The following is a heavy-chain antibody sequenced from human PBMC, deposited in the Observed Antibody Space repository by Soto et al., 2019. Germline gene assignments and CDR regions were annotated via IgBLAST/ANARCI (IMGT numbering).Heavy chain of an antibody. CDR1: GFTFSSYW. J-gene: IGHJ6*03. CDR3: ARYVEDIVVVPAAGLGYYYYMDV. Sequence: GGSLRLSCAASGFTFSSYWMSWVRQAPGKGLEWVANIKQDGSEKYYVDSVKGRFTTSRDNAKNSLYLQMNSLRAEDTAVYYCARYVEDIVVVPAAGLGYYYYMDVWGKGTTVTVSS. D-gene: IGHD2-2*01. V-gene: IGHV3-7*01. CDR2: IKQDGSEK.